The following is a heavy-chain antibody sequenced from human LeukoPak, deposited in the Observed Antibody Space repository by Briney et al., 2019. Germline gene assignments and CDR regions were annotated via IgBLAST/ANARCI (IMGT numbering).Heavy chain of an antibody. D-gene: IGHD4-23*01. Sequence: GASVKVSCKASGYTFTSYYMHWVRQAPGQRLEWMGVINPSGGSTSYAQKFQGRVTMTRDTSTSTVYMELSSLRPEDTAVYYCARDNSVEDTAWWSDPWGQGTLVTVSS. J-gene: IGHJ5*02. CDR1: GYTFTSYY. V-gene: IGHV1-46*01. CDR3: ARDNSVEDTAWWSDP. CDR2: INPSGGST.